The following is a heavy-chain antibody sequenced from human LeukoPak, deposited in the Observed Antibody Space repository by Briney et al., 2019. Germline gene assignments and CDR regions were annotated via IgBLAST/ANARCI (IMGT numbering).Heavy chain of an antibody. Sequence: KPSQTLSLTCAVYGGSFSGYYWSWIRQPPGKGLEWIGEINHSGSTNYNPSLKSRVTISVDTSKNQLSLKLSSVTAADTAVYYCARSTVTYYFDYWGQGTLVTVSS. J-gene: IGHJ4*02. CDR2: INHSGST. D-gene: IGHD4-17*01. V-gene: IGHV4-34*01. CDR1: GGSFSGYY. CDR3: ARSTVTYYFDY.